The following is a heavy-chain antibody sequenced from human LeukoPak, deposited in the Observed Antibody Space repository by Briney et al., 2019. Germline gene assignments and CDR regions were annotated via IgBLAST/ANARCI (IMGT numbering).Heavy chain of an antibody. J-gene: IGHJ4*02. CDR1: GFTFSSYA. V-gene: IGHV3-23*01. CDR3: ARAPGSWKFSFDY. D-gene: IGHD6-13*01. CDR2: ISGSGGST. Sequence: GGSLRLSCAASGFTFSSYAMSWVRQAPGKGLEWVSAISGSGGSTYYADSVKGRFTISRDNSKNTLYLQMNSLRAEDTAVYYCARAPGSWKFSFDYWGQGTLVTVSS.